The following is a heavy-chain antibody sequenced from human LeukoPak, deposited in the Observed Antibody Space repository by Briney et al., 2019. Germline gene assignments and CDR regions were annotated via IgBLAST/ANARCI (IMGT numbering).Heavy chain of an antibody. CDR1: GYTFTGYY. Sequence: GASVKVSCKASGYTFTGYYMHWVRQAPGQGLEWMGWINPNSGGTNYAQKFQGRVTMTRDTSISTAYMELSRLRSDDTAVYYCARALEGYSYGYYTWWGQGTLVTVSS. CDR2: INPNSGGT. CDR3: ARALEGYSYGYYTW. D-gene: IGHD5-18*01. J-gene: IGHJ4*02. V-gene: IGHV1-2*02.